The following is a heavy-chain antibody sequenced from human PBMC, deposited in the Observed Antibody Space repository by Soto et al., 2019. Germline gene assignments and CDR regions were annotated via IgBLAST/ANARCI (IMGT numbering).Heavy chain of an antibody. CDR3: VRSGHSFGGVM. V-gene: IGHV4-59*01. J-gene: IGHJ4*02. CDR1: GASMDNYY. Sequence: SETLSLTCTVSGASMDNYYGIFGRQPPGKGLEWIGYMYYSGGSNSNPSLKGRVTISVDTSKNQIPLKLTSVTAADTAVYYCVRSGHSFGGVMWGQGTLVTVSS. D-gene: IGHD3-16*01. CDR2: MYYSGGS.